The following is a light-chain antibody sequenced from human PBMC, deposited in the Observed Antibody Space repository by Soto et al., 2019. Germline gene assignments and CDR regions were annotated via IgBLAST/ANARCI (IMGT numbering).Light chain of an antibody. J-gene: IGKJ5*01. CDR1: QSINSW. Sequence: DIQMTQSPSTLSASVGDRVTITCRARQSINSWLAWYQQKPGKAPKLLIYDASSLESGVPSRFSGIGSGTEFTLTISSLQPDDFATYYCQQYNGVTFGQGTRLEIK. V-gene: IGKV1-5*01. CDR3: QQYNGVT. CDR2: DAS.